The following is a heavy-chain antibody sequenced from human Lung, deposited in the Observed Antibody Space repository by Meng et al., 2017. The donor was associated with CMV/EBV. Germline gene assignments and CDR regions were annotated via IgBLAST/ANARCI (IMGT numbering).Heavy chain of an antibody. V-gene: IGHV1-18*01. CDR3: ARVEVGITSGDY. D-gene: IGHD1-26*01. J-gene: IGHJ4*02. Sequence: QGQLVPSGGEVKKPGASVKVSCKASGYTFTNNGITWVRQAPGQGLEWMGWINAYNGDTNYAQTLQGRVTMTTDTSTSTAYMELRSLRSDDTAVYYCARVEVGITSGDYWGQGTLVTVSS. CDR1: GYTFTNNG. CDR2: INAYNGDT.